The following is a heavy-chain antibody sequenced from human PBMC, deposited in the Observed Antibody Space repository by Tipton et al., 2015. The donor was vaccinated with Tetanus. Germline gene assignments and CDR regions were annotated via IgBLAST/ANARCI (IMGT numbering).Heavy chain of an antibody. CDR1: GASFSDYY. CDR2: INHSGST. D-gene: IGHD1-14*01. V-gene: IGHV4-34*01. Sequence: TLSLTCAVYGASFSDYYWSWIRQAPGKGLEWIGEINHSGSTNHNPSLKSRVTLSVDTSKNQFSLKLNSVTAADTAVYYCARGTGDYWGQGTLVTVSS. CDR3: ARGTGDY. J-gene: IGHJ4*02.